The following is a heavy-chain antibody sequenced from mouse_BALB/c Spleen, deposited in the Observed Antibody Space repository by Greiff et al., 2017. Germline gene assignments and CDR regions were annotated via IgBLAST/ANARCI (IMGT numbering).Heavy chain of an antibody. D-gene: IGHD2-1*01. CDR2: ISSGSSTI. J-gene: IGHJ3*01. CDR1: GFTFSSFG. V-gene: IGHV5-17*02. Sequence: EVHLVESGGGLVQPGGSRKLSCAASGFTFSSFGMHWVRQAPEKGLEWVAYISSGSSTIYYADTVKGRFTISRDNPKNTLFLQMTSLRSEDTAMYYCARSPYGNYVWFAYWGQGTLVTVSA. CDR3: ARSPYGNYVWFAY.